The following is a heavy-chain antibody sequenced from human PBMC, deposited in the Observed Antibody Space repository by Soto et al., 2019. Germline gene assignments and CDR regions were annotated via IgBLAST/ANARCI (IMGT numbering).Heavy chain of an antibody. CDR2: IYPVDSVT. J-gene: IGHJ6*03. CDR1: GYSFTTYW. CDR3: VRTIYYYSYFMDV. V-gene: IGHV5-51*01. Sequence: LGESLKISCKGSGYSFTTYWIGWLRQMPGKGLEWMRIIYPVDSVTTYSPSLQDQVTMSAVKFISTASLQWSSLMVSVTAMYYFVRTIYYYSYFMDVWSKGTTVTVSS.